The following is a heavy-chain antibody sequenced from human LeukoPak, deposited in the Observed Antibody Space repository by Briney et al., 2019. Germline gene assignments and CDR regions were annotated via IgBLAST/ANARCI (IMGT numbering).Heavy chain of an antibody. CDR2: INPNSGGT. CDR3: ARAEWRDAFDI. J-gene: IGHJ3*02. V-gene: IGHV1-2*02. Sequence: ASVKVSSKASGYTFTGYYMHWVRQAPRQGGVGMGWINPNSGGTNYAQKFQGRGTMTRDTSISTAYMELSRLRSDDTAVYYCARAEWRDAFDIWGQGTMVTVSS. D-gene: IGHD3-3*01. CDR1: GYTFTGYY.